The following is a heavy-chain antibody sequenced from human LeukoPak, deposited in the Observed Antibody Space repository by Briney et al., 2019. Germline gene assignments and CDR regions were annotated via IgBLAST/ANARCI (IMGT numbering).Heavy chain of an antibody. V-gene: IGHV3-30*04. J-gene: IGHJ4*02. CDR1: GFTFSSYA. D-gene: IGHD3-3*01. Sequence: PGGSLRLSCAASGFTFSSYAMHWVRQAPGKGLEWVAVISYDGSNKYYADSVKGRFTISRDNSKNTLYLQMNSPRAEDTAVYYCANNGSGYLWEGFDYWGQGTLVTVSS. CDR3: ANNGSGYLWEGFDY. CDR2: ISYDGSNK.